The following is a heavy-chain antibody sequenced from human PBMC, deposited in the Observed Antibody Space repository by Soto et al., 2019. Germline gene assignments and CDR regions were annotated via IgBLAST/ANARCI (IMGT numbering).Heavy chain of an antibody. D-gene: IGHD2-2*02. Sequence: ASVKVSCKASGGTFSSYAISWVRQAPGQGLEWMGGIIPIFGTDYAQKFQGWVTMTRDTSISTAYMELSRLRSDDTAVYYCARVTYPSDAFDIWGQGTMVTVSS. CDR3: ARVTYPSDAFDI. CDR1: GGTFSSYA. J-gene: IGHJ3*02. V-gene: IGHV1-2*04. CDR2: IIPIFGT.